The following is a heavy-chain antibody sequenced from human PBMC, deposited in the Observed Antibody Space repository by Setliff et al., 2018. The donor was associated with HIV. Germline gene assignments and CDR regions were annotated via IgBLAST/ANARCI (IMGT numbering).Heavy chain of an antibody. D-gene: IGHD3-10*01. J-gene: IGHJ3*02. CDR2: MYWNDDK. CDR1: GFSLSTNGVA. CDR3: AHSVGSGSYYNPDAFDI. Sequence: SGPTLVNPTQTLTLTCTFSGFSLSTNGVAGGSFRQPPGKALEWLALMYWNDDKSYRPSPERRLTITKDISKNHVVLTMTNMDPVDTATYYCAHSVGSGSYYNPDAFDIWGQGTMVTVSS. V-gene: IGHV2-5*01.